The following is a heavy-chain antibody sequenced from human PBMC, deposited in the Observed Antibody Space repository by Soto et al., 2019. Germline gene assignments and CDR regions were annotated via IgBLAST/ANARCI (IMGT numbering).Heavy chain of an antibody. Sequence: EVQLVESGGGLVQPGGSLRLSCAASGFTFSSYAMHWVRQAPGKGLEYDSAISSNGGSTYYANSVKGRFTISRDNSKNTLYLQMGSLRAEDMAVYYCARALGYAFDIWGQGTMVTVSS. CDR1: GFTFSSYA. D-gene: IGHD7-27*01. J-gene: IGHJ3*02. CDR3: ARALGYAFDI. CDR2: ISSNGGST. V-gene: IGHV3-64*01.